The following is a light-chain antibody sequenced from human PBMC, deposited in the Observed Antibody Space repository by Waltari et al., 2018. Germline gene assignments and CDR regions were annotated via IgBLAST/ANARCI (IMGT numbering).Light chain of an antibody. J-gene: IGLJ2*01. Sequence: QSALTQPASVSGSPGQSITISCTGTSSDVGGYNYVSWYQQHPGKAPKLIIFDVSNRPSGVSSRFSASKSGTTASLTISGLQAQDEADYYCSSYISSDTLELFGGGTSLTVL. CDR1: SSDVGGYNY. CDR3: SSYISSDTLEL. V-gene: IGLV2-14*03. CDR2: DVS.